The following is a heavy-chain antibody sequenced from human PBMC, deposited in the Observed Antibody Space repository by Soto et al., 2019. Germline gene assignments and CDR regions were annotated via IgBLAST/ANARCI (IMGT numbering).Heavy chain of an antibody. CDR1: GYTFTGYY. J-gene: IGHJ5*02. D-gene: IGHD2-15*01. CDR2: INPNSGGT. Sequence: ASVKVSCKASGYTFTGYYMHWVRQAPGQGLEWMGWINPNSGGTNYAQKFQGWVTMTRDTSISTAYMELSRLRSDETAVYYCARDSPRYCSGGSCYSGWFDPWGQGTLVTVSS. CDR3: ARDSPRYCSGGSCYSGWFDP. V-gene: IGHV1-2*04.